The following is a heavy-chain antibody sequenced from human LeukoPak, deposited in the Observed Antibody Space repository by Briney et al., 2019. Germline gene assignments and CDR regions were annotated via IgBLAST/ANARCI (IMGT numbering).Heavy chain of an antibody. CDR2: INPSGGST. Sequence: ASVKVSCKASGYTFTSYYMHWVRQAPGQGLEWMGIINPSGGSTSYAQKFQGRVTMTRDMSTSTVYMELSSLRSEDTAVYYCASLIPGYSSVKGNTNYYYYMDVWGKGTTVTVSS. CDR1: GYTFTSYY. D-gene: IGHD6-19*01. J-gene: IGHJ6*03. V-gene: IGHV1-46*01. CDR3: ASLIPGYSSVKGNTNYYYYMDV.